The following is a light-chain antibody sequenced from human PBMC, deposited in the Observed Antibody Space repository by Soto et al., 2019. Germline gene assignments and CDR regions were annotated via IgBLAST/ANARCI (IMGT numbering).Light chain of an antibody. CDR3: QQRSNWIT. J-gene: IGKJ5*01. CDR2: RTS. V-gene: IGKV3-11*01. CDR1: QSISSN. Sequence: EIVLAQSPGTLSLSPGERATLSCRASQSISSNLAWYQQKPGQAPRLLMFRTSSRATGFPARFSGSGSGTEFTLTISSLEPEDFAVYYCQQRSNWITFGQGTRLEIK.